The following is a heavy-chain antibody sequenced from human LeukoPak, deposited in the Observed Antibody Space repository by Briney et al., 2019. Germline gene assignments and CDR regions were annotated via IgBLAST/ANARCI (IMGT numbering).Heavy chain of an antibody. V-gene: IGHV4-59*08. J-gene: IGHJ4*02. CDR1: GGSISSLY. CDR3: ARRGSLGPFDY. CDR2: VYYSGCT. Sequence: SETLSLTCTVSGGSISSLYWSWIRQPPGKGMEWIGYVYYSGCTNYNPSLKSRVTISVDTSKNQFTLKLSSVTAADTAVYYCARRGSLGPFDYWGQGTLVTVSS. D-gene: IGHD7-27*01.